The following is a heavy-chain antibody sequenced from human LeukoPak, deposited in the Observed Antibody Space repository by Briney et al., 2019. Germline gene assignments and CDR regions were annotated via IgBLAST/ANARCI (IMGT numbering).Heavy chain of an antibody. CDR1: GFTISTYS. CDR2: ISSSNTYI. CDR3: ATRSPRDY. J-gene: IGHJ4*01. Sequence: PGGSLRLSCAASGFTISTYSMIWVRQAPGKGLEWFSYISSSNTYINYADSVKGRFTISRDNANNSLYLQINSLRAEDTAVYYCATRSPRDYWGQGTLVTVSS. V-gene: IGHV3-21*01.